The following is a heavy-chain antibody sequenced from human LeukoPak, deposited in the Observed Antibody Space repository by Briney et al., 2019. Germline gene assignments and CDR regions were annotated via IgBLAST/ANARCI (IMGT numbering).Heavy chain of an antibody. V-gene: IGHV3-30*18. CDR1: GFTFSSYG. CDR3: AKDPYSESFEYFQN. J-gene: IGHJ1*01. Sequence: HPGGSLRLSCAASGFTFSSYGMHWVRQAPGKGLEWVAVISYDGSNKYYADSVKGRFTISRDNSKNTLNLQMNSLRAEDTAVYYCAKDPYSESFEYFQNWGQGTLVTGPS. CDR2: ISYDGSNK. D-gene: IGHD1-26*01.